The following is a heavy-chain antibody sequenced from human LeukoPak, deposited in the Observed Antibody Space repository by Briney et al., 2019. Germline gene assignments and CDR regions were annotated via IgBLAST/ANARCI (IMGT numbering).Heavy chain of an antibody. D-gene: IGHD2-8*01. Sequence: GGSLRLSCAASGFTFSTYWMHWVRQAPGKELVWVSRISYDGDNTNYADPVKGRFTISRDNAKNTLYLQMDSLRPEDTAVYYCVLLSLTPGWGQGTLVTVSS. J-gene: IGHJ4*02. CDR2: ISYDGDNT. CDR1: GFTFSTYW. CDR3: VLLSLTPG. V-gene: IGHV3-74*01.